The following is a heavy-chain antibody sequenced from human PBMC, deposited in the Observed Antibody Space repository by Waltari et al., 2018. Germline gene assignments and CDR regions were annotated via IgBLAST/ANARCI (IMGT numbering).Heavy chain of an antibody. Sequence: QLQLQESGPGLVKPSETLSLTCTVSGGSISSSSYYWGWIRQPPGKGLEWIGSIYYSGSTYYNPSLKSRVTISVDTSKNQFSLKLSSVTAADTAVYYCAREGPGAGFDPDWFDPWGQGTLVTVSS. CDR2: IYYSGST. CDR3: AREGPGAGFDPDWFDP. J-gene: IGHJ5*02. D-gene: IGHD6-19*01. CDR1: GGSISSSSYY. V-gene: IGHV4-39*07.